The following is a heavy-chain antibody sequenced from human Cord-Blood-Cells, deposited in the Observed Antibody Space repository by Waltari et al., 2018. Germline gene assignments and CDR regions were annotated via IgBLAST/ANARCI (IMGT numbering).Heavy chain of an antibody. D-gene: IGHD6-6*01. V-gene: IGHV1-3*01. J-gene: IGHJ6*03. Sequence: QVQLVQSGAEVKKPGASVKVSCKASGYTFTSYAMHWVRQAPGQRLEWMGWINAGNSNTKYSQKFQGRVTSTRDTSASTAYMELSSLRSEDTAVYYCARDEYSSSYYYYYMDVWGKGTTVTVSS. CDR2: INAGNSNT. CDR1: GYTFTSYA. CDR3: ARDEYSSSYYYYYMDV.